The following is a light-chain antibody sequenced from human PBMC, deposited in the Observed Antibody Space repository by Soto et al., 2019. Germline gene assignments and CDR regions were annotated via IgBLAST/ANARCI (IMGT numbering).Light chain of an antibody. CDR3: QKYDSVPWS. Sequence: DIQMTQSPSSLSTSVGDTVTITCRASQGIGKNLAWYQQKPGKVPKVLIYTASTLNSGVPSRFSGSGSGTDFTLTINSLQPEDVATYFCQKYDSVPWSFGQGTRVEI. CDR1: QGIGKN. J-gene: IGKJ1*01. V-gene: IGKV1-27*01. CDR2: TAS.